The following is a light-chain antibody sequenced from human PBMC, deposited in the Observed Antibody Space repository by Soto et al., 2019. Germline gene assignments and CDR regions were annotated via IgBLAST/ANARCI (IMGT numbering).Light chain of an antibody. Sequence: EIVITQSPTTLSVAPGERATLSSTASQSVSSNLAWYQQKPGQAPRLLIYGASTRATGIPARFSGSGSGTEFTLTISSLQSEDFAVYYCQQYNNWPPVTFGQGTKVDIK. CDR3: QQYNNWPPVT. V-gene: IGKV3-15*01. CDR2: GAS. CDR1: QSVSSN. J-gene: IGKJ1*01.